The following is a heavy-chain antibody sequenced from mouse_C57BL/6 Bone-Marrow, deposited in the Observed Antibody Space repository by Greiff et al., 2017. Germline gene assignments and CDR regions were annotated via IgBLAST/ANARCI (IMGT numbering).Heavy chain of an antibody. CDR2: ISSGGSYT. CDR3: ARQGGMVTPNWEFAY. V-gene: IGHV5-6*01. D-gene: IGHD4-1*01. Sequence: EVMLVESGGDLVKPGGSLKLSCAASGFTFSSYGMSWVRQTPDKRLEWVATISSGGSYTYYPDSVKGRFTISRDNAKNTLYLQMSSLKSEDTAMYYCARQGGMVTPNWEFAYWGQGTLVTVSA. J-gene: IGHJ3*01. CDR1: GFTFSSYG.